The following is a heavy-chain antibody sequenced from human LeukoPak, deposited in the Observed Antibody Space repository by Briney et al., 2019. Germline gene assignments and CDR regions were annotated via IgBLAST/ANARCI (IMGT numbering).Heavy chain of an antibody. CDR3: ARSILELRGFGAFDI. Sequence: PSETLSLTCTVSGGSISSYYWSWIRQPAGKGLEWIGRIYTSGSTNYNPSLKSRVTISVDTSKNQFSLKLSSVTAADTAVYYCARSILELRGFGAFDIWGQGTMVTVSS. J-gene: IGHJ3*02. CDR2: IYTSGST. CDR1: GGSISSYY. D-gene: IGHD1-7*01. V-gene: IGHV4-4*07.